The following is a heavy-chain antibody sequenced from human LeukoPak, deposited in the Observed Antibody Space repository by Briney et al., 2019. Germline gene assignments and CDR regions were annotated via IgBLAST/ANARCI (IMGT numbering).Heavy chain of an antibody. Sequence: GGSLRLSCAASGFTFNIYAMHWVRQAPGKGLEWEAFIRYDGSDKYYADSVKGRFTISRDNAKNSLYLQMNSLRDEDTAVYYCAREYSSSSGRAFDIWGQGTMVTVSS. V-gene: IGHV3-30*02. J-gene: IGHJ3*02. CDR2: IRYDGSDK. CDR3: AREYSSSSGRAFDI. D-gene: IGHD6-6*01. CDR1: GFTFNIYA.